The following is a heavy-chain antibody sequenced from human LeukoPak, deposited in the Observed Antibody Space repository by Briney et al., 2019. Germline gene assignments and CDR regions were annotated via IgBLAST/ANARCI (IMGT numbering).Heavy chain of an antibody. D-gene: IGHD5-12*01. CDR3: ASPSGFSPYYYYMDV. CDR2: INPNSGGT. Sequence: ASVKVSCKASGYTFTGYYMHWVRQAPGQGLEWMGWINPNSGGTNYAQKFQGRVTMTRDTSISTAYMELGRLRSDDTAVYYCASPSGFSPYYYYMDVWGKGTTVTVSS. CDR1: GYTFTGYY. J-gene: IGHJ6*03. V-gene: IGHV1-2*02.